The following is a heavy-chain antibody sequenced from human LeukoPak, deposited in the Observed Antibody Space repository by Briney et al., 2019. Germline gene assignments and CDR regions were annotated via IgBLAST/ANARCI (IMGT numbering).Heavy chain of an antibody. CDR1: GFTFSSYW. D-gene: IGHD6-19*01. J-gene: IGHJ6*03. Sequence: PGGSLRLSCAASGFTFSSYWMHWVRQTPGKGLMWVARIKSDGSTIYADSVQGRFTISRDNSKNTLYLQMNSLRAEDTAVYYCAKDSQWLVRNDYYYYMDVWGKGTTVTISS. CDR2: IKSDGST. CDR3: AKDSQWLVRNDYYYYMDV. V-gene: IGHV3-74*01.